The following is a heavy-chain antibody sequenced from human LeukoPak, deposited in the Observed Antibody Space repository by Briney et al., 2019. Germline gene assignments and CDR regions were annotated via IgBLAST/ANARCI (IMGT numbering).Heavy chain of an antibody. D-gene: IGHD2-15*01. Sequence: SETLSLTCTVSGGSISSSSYYWGWIRQPPGKGLEWIGEINHSGSTNYNPSLKSRVTISVDTSKNQFSLKLSSVTAADTAVYYCARGRYCSGGSCYSLMGYYYYMDVWGKGTTVTVSS. J-gene: IGHJ6*03. CDR3: ARGRYCSGGSCYSLMGYYYYMDV. CDR2: INHSGST. V-gene: IGHV4-39*07. CDR1: GGSISSSSYY.